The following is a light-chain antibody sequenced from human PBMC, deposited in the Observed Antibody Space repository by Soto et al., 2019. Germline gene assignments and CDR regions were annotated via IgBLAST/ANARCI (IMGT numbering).Light chain of an antibody. CDR2: DAS. CDR3: QQYNKWPLT. J-gene: IGKJ4*01. CDR1: QSINSN. V-gene: IGKV3-15*01. Sequence: IMLTQSPATLSVSPGERATLSCRASQSINSNLAWYQQKPGQPPRLLIYDASIRATGIAARFSGSGSGTEYTLTISSLLSEDFATYYCQQYNKWPLTFGGGTKVEIK.